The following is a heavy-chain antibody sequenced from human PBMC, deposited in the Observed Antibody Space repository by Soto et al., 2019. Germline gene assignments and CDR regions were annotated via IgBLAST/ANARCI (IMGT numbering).Heavy chain of an antibody. CDR3: AREDDYGYRYINYGLDV. CDR1: GFTFNIYA. Sequence: GGSLRLSCAASGFTFNIYALHWVRQAPGKGLEWVAVISFDGTKKYYSDSVKGRFTISRDNLKNTLYLQMNNLRVEDAALYFCAREDDYGYRYINYGLDVWGQGATVTVSS. V-gene: IGHV3-30-3*01. D-gene: IGHD4-17*01. J-gene: IGHJ6*02. CDR2: ISFDGTKK.